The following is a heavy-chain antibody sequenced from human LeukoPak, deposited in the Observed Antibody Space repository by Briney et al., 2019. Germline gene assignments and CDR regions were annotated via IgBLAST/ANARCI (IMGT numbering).Heavy chain of an antibody. CDR3: TRHADYGGNYWYFDL. Sequence: GASVKVSCKASGYTLTAYSIHWVRQAPGQGLEWMGYINPNTGGTHIAERLQGRVTMTTDTFISTAYMELSRLTSDDTAVYYCTRHADYGGNYWYFDLWGRGTLVTVSS. V-gene: IGHV1-2*02. D-gene: IGHD4-23*01. CDR2: INPNTGGT. J-gene: IGHJ2*01. CDR1: GYTLTAYS.